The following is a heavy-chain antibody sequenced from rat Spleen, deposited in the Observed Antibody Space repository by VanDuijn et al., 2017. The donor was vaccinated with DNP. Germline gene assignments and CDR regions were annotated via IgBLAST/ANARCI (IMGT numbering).Heavy chain of an antibody. J-gene: IGHJ2*01. V-gene: IGHV5-22*01. D-gene: IGHD4-3*01. CDR1: GFTFSDYY. CDR3: IRWNSGHFDY. Sequence: EVQLVESGGGLVQPGRSLKLSCTASGFTFSDYYMAWVRQVPAKGLEWVAYISYDGISTYNGDSVKGRFTISRDNAKSTLYLQMNSLRSEDMATYYCIRWNSGHFDYWGQGVMVTVSS. CDR2: ISYDGIST.